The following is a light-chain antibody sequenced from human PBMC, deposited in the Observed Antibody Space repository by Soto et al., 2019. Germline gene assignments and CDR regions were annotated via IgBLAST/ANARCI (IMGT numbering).Light chain of an antibody. Sequence: VLTQPPSVSAAPGQKVTISCSGSSSNIGNNYVSWYQQLPGTAPKLLIYDNNKRPSGIPDRFSDSKSGTSATLGITGLQTGDEADYYCGTWDSSLRGVFGTGTKVTVL. CDR3: GTWDSSLRGV. J-gene: IGLJ1*01. CDR2: DNN. CDR1: SSNIGNNY. V-gene: IGLV1-51*01.